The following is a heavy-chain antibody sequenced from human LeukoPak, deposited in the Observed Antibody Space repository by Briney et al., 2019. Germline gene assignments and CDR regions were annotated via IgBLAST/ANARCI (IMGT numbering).Heavy chain of an antibody. CDR2: ISAYNGNT. V-gene: IGHV1-18*01. J-gene: IGHJ4*02. D-gene: IGHD6-19*01. CDR3: ARDRTFTVAVVLDY. CDR1: GYTFTSYG. Sequence: ASVKVSCKASGYTFTSYGISWVRQAPGQGLEWMGWISAYNGNTNYAQKLQGRVTMTTDTSTSTAYMELRSLRSDDTAVYYCARDRTFTVAVVLDYWGQGTLVTVSS.